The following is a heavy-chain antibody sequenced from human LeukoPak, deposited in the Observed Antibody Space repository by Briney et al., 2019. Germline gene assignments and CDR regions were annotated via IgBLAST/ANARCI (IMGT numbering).Heavy chain of an antibody. CDR3: ARDQSVANWQKGRFDY. V-gene: IGHV3-48*03. CDR1: GLSFSNNE. CDR2: ISSSGFNI. D-gene: IGHD1-1*01. Sequence: GGSLRLSCAASGLSFSNNEMNWVRHAPGKGLEWVSCISSSGFNIYYADSVKGRFTISRDNTKNTLYLQMNSLRGEDTAVYYCARDQSVANWQKGRFDYWGQGTLVTVSS. J-gene: IGHJ4*02.